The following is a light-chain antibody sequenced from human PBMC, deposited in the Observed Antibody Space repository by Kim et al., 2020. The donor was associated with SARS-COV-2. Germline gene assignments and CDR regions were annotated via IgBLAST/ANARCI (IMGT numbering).Light chain of an antibody. V-gene: IGLV1-44*01. CDR3: ATWDDSLNAYV. CDR2: GNK. J-gene: IGLJ1*01. Sequence: GQRVSISCSGSSSNVGPNPVNWYQAVPGTAPKLVIYGNKQRPSGVPDRFSGSKSGTSASLAISGLHSEDGADYYCATWDDSLNAYVFGSGTKVTVL. CDR1: SSNVGPNP.